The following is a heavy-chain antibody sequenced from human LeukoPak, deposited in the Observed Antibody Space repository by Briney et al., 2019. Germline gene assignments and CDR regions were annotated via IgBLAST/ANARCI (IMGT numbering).Heavy chain of an antibody. J-gene: IGHJ5*02. D-gene: IGHD6-25*01. CDR1: GGSINTYY. CDR2: VYSSGST. V-gene: IGHV4-4*07. Sequence: SETLSLTCTVSGGSINTYYWSWIRQPAGKGLEWIGRVYSSGSTKYNPSLKSRVTMSVDTSKNQFSLKLSSVTAADTAVYYCARDKSGSPHNWFDPWGQGTLVSVSS. CDR3: ARDKSGSPHNWFDP.